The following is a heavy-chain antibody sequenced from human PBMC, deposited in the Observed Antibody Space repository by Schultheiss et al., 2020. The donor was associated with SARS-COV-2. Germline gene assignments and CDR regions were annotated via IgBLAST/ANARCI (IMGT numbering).Heavy chain of an antibody. D-gene: IGHD2-15*01. J-gene: IGHJ5*02. CDR2: IKQDGSVK. Sequence: GGSLRLSCAASGFTFSSSWMSWLRRTPGNGLEWVANIKQDGSVKYYVDSVKGRFTISRDNAKNTLYLQMNSLRAEDTAVYYCARDVSECRGSTCYGRRFDPWGQGTLVTVSS. CDR1: GFTFSSSW. V-gene: IGHV3-7*01. CDR3: ARDVSECRGSTCYGRRFDP.